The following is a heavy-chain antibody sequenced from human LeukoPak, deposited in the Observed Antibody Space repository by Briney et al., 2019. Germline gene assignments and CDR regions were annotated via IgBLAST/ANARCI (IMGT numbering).Heavy chain of an antibody. V-gene: IGHV1-69*05. CDR3: ASLGGFGELTPDY. D-gene: IGHD3-10*01. Sequence: SVKVSCKASGGTFSSYAISWVRQAPGQGLEWMGGIIPIFGTANYAQKFQGRVTITTDESTSTAYMELSSLRSEDTAVYYCASLGGFGELTPDYWGQGTLVTVSS. CDR2: IIPIFGTA. J-gene: IGHJ4*02. CDR1: GGTFSSYA.